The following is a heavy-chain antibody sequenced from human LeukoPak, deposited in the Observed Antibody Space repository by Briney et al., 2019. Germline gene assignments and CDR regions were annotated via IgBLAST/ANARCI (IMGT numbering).Heavy chain of an antibody. CDR2: IWYDGSNK. Sequence: PGRSLRLSCAASGFTFSSYGMHWVRQAPGKGLEWVAVIWYDGSNKYYADSVKGRFTISRDNSKNTLYPQMNSLRAEDTAVYYCARGDAYDSSGYYVNWGQGTLVTVSS. D-gene: IGHD3-22*01. CDR1: GFTFSSYG. V-gene: IGHV3-33*01. CDR3: ARGDAYDSSGYYVN. J-gene: IGHJ4*02.